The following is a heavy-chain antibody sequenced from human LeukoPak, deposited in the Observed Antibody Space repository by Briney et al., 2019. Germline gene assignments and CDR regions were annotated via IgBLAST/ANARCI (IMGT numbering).Heavy chain of an antibody. D-gene: IGHD3-22*01. CDR3: TKEGGDYYDSSGCLDY. V-gene: IGHV3-11*04. CDR2: ITNSGSRM. CDR1: GFTFSDYY. J-gene: IGHJ4*02. Sequence: PGGSLRLSCAASGFTFSDYYMSWIRQAPGKGLEWVSYITNSGSRMYYTDSVKGRFTISRDNAKKSLYLQMNSLRAEDTAVYYCTKEGGDYYDSSGCLDYWGRGTLVTVSS.